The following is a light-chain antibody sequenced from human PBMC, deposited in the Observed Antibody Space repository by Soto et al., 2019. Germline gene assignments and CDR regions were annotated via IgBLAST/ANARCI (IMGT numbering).Light chain of an antibody. CDR2: GAS. CDR1: QSVSSN. Sequence: EIVMTQSPATLSVSPGERATRSCRASQSVSSNLAWYQKKPGQAPRLLIYGASTRATGIPTRFSGSGSGTEFTLTISSLQSEDFAVYYCQQYDNWRTFGQGTRVEIK. CDR3: QQYDNWRT. J-gene: IGKJ1*01. V-gene: IGKV3-15*01.